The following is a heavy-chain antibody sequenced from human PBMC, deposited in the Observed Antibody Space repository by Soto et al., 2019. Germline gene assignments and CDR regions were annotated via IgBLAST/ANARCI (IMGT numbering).Heavy chain of an antibody. CDR1: GGTFSSYA. CDR3: ARGENYGSGSYHLDY. D-gene: IGHD3-10*01. J-gene: IGHJ4*02. CDR2: IIPIFGTA. V-gene: IGHV1-69*12. Sequence: QVQLVQSGAEVKKPGSSVKVSCKASGGTFSSYAISWVRQAPGQGLEWMGGIIPIFGTANYAQKFQGRVTSAADDSTSTAYMELSSLRSEDPAVYYGARGENYGSGSYHLDYWGQGTLVTVSS.